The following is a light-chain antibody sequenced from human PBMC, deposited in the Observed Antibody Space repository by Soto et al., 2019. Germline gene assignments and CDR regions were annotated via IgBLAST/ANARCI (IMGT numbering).Light chain of an antibody. J-gene: IGLJ1*01. CDR1: SSDVGNYNL. CDR3: CSYAGDSYV. Sequence: QSVLTQPASGSGSPGQSITISCTGTSSDVGNYNLVSWYQQHPGKAPKLMIYDVSKRPSGVSNRFSGSKSGNTASLTISGLQADDEADYYCCSYAGDSYVFGTGTQSPS. CDR2: DVS. V-gene: IGLV2-23*02.